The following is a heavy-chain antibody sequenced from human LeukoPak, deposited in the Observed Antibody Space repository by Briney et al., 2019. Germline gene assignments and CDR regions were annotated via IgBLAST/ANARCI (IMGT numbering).Heavy chain of an antibody. CDR2: ITPIFGVT. V-gene: IGHV1-69*13. Sequence: ASVKVSCKASGYTFTSYAMNWVRQAPGQGLEWVGGITPIFGVTEYAQKFQGRVTITADDSTSTAYMELSGLRSADTAVYYCARGIRTAYRAYYYYFMDVWGKGTSVIISS. J-gene: IGHJ6*03. CDR3: ARGIRTAYRAYYYYFMDV. D-gene: IGHD3/OR15-3a*01. CDR1: GYTFTSYA.